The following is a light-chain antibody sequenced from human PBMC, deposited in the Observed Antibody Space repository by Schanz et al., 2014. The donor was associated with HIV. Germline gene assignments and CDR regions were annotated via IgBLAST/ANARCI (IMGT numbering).Light chain of an antibody. Sequence: QSVLTQPPSASGTPGQRVTISCSGSSSNVDNNFVSWFQQLPGTAPKLVIYDDNKRPSGIPDRFSGSKSGTSATLGITGLQTGDEADYYCGTWDSSLSAGVFGGGTKVTVL. V-gene: IGLV1-51*01. CDR2: DDN. CDR3: GTWDSSLSAGV. CDR1: SSNVDNNF. J-gene: IGLJ2*01.